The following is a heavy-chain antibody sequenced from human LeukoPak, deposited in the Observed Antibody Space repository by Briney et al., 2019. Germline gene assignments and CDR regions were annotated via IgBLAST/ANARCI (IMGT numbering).Heavy chain of an antibody. CDR2: ISAYNGNT. J-gene: IGHJ6*02. D-gene: IGHD1-26*01. Sequence: ASVKVSCKASGYTFTSYGISWVRQAPGQGLEWMGWISAYNGNTNYAQKLQGRVTMTTDTSTSTAYMELRSLRSDDTAVYYCARDREPMDYYYYGMDVWGQGTTVTVSS. CDR3: ARDREPMDYYYYGMDV. CDR1: GYTFTSYG. V-gene: IGHV1-18*01.